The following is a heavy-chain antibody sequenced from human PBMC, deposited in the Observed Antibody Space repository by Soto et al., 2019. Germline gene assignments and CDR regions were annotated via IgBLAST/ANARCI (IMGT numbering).Heavy chain of an antibody. CDR2: ITASSSRT. CDR1: GFTFSNYA. J-gene: IGHJ4*02. Sequence: EVQVLESGGGLVQPGGSLRLSCAASGFTFSNYAMSWVRQAPGKGLEWVSVITASSSRTYYAGSVKGRFAISRDNSKNMLYLQMNSLRAEDTAVYYCLKDSGDYQHLFDSWGQGALVTVSS. CDR3: LKDSGDYQHLFDS. V-gene: IGHV3-23*01. D-gene: IGHD4-17*01.